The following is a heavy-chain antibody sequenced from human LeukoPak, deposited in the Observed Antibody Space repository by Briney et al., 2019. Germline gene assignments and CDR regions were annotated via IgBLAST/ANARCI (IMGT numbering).Heavy chain of an antibody. J-gene: IGHJ3*02. V-gene: IGHV3-30*02. Sequence: PGGSLRLSCAASGFTFSSYGMHWVRQAPGKGLEWVAFIRYDGSNKYYADSVKGRFTISRDNSKNTLYLQMNSLRAEDTAVYYCAKDHRFERTRSARYCSSTSCSRTAFDIWGQGTMVTVSS. CDR2: IRYDGSNK. CDR1: GFTFSSYG. CDR3: AKDHRFERTRSARYCSSTSCSRTAFDI. D-gene: IGHD2-2*01.